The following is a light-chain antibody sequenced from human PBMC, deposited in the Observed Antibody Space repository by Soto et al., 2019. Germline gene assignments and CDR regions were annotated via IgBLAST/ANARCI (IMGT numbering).Light chain of an antibody. J-gene: IGLJ1*01. Sequence: QSALTQPASVSGSPGQSITISCTGTISDVGTYNLVSGFQQHPGKAPKLMMFEVSERPSGVSNRFSGSKSGNAASLTISGPQAEDEADYYCCSYAGGATYVFGTGTKLTVL. CDR1: ISDVGTYNL. V-gene: IGLV2-23*02. CDR3: CSYAGGATYV. CDR2: EVS.